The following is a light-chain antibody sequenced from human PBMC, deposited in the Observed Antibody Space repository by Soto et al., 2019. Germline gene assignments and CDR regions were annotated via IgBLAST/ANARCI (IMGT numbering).Light chain of an antibody. CDR2: DAS. CDR3: QPRSNWPPYT. CDR1: QSVSSY. J-gene: IGKJ2*01. V-gene: IGKV3-11*01. Sequence: EIVLTQSPATLSLSPGERATLSCRASQSVSSYLAWYQQKPGQAPRLLIYDASNSATGIPARFSGSGSGTDFTLTISSLEPEDFAVYYGQPRSNWPPYTFGQGTKLEIK.